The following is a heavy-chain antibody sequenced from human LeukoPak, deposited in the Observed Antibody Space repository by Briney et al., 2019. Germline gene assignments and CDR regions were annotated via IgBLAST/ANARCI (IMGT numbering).Heavy chain of an antibody. Sequence: SETLSLTCTVSGGSISGHYWSWIRQPPGKGLEWLGYLHYAGVAKYNPFLGSRVTISVDTSKNQFSLKLSSVTAADTAVYYCARDTPGDDFWSGYSSAHWFDPWGQGTLVTVSS. CDR1: GGSISGHY. CDR2: LHYAGVA. J-gene: IGHJ5*02. D-gene: IGHD3-3*01. CDR3: ARDTPGDDFWSGYSSAHWFDP. V-gene: IGHV4-59*11.